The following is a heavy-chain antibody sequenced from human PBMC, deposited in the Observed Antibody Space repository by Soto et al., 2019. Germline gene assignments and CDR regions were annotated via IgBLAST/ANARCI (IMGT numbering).Heavy chain of an antibody. Sequence: QVQLVQSGAEVKKAGSSVKVSCTASGGIFSTYAISWLRQAPGQGLEWMGGIIPIFGTPNYAQRFQGGVTITADESTSTAYMELSRLRSEDTAVYYCARDRDDYGSGNYYNRIDFWGQGTLVTVSS. CDR3: ARDRDDYGSGNYYNRIDF. V-gene: IGHV1-69*01. D-gene: IGHD3-10*01. CDR2: IIPIFGTP. CDR1: GGIFSTYA. J-gene: IGHJ4*02.